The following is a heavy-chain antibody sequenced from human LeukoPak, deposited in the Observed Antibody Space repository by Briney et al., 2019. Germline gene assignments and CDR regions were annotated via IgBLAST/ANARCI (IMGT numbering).Heavy chain of an antibody. J-gene: IGHJ5*02. D-gene: IGHD6-13*01. CDR1: GASISSGSDY. CDR2: IYFSGGT. CDR3: ASASPSGSSWYNWFDP. V-gene: IGHV4-61*02. Sequence: SETLSLTCTVSGASISSGSDYWSWIRQPAGKGLEWIGRIYFSGGTNYNPSLKSRVTISVDTSKNQFSLKLSSVTAADTAVYYCASASPSGSSWYNWFDPWGQGTLVTVSS.